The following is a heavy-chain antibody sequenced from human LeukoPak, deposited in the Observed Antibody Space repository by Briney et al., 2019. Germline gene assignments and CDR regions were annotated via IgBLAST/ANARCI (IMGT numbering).Heavy chain of an antibody. V-gene: IGHV3-23*01. CDR2: ISGSGGDT. Sequence: GGSLRLSCAAPGFTFSSYAMSWVRQAPGKGLEWVSAISGSGGDTYYADSVKGRFTISRDNSKNTLYLQMNSLRAEDTAVYYCANPGLYYYGSGLEDLKWGQGTLVTVSS. CDR3: ANPGLYYYGSGLEDLK. J-gene: IGHJ4*02. CDR1: GFTFSSYA. D-gene: IGHD3-10*01.